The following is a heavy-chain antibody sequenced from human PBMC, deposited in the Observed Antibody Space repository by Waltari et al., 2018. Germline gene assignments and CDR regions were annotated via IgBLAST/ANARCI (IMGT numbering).Heavy chain of an antibody. CDR1: GLTVSSNF. Sequence: EVQLVETGGGSIQPGGSLRLSCAASGLTVSSNFMSWVRQAPGKGLEWVSVIYSGGGTDYADSVKGRFTISRDNSKNTMYLQMSSLRAEDTAVYYCARDHNGAALDYWGQGTLVTVSS. CDR2: IYSGGGT. J-gene: IGHJ4*02. V-gene: IGHV3-53*02. D-gene: IGHD2-8*01. CDR3: ARDHNGAALDY.